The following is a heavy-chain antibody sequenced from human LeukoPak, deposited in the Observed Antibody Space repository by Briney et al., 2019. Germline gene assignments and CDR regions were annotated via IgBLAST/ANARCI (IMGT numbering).Heavy chain of an antibody. D-gene: IGHD6-13*01. CDR1: GYTFTSYD. CDR3: ARDLNLPGGSWYQTPGGYDAFDI. J-gene: IGHJ3*02. CDR2: MNPNSGNT. V-gene: IGHV1-8*03. Sequence: ASVKVSCKASGYTFTSYDINWVRQATGQGLEWMGWMNPNSGNTGYAQKFQGRVTITRNTSISTAYMELSSLRSEDTAVYYCARDLNLPGGSWYQTPGGYDAFDIWGQGTMVTVSS.